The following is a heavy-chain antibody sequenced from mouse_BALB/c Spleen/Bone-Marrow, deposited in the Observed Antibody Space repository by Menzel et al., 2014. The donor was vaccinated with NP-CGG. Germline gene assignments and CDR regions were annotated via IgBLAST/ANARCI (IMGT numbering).Heavy chain of an antibody. D-gene: IGHD2-3*01. V-gene: IGHV2-6-4*01. CDR1: GFSLSRYN. CDR3: ARKDGGYYVMDY. CDR2: IWGGGGT. J-gene: IGHJ4*01. Sequence: VKLVESGPGLVAPSQNLSITCTVSGFSLSRYNIHWIRQPPGKGLEWLGMIWGGGGTDHNSALKSRLRNSKDNSKSQIFLKINSLQIDDTAMYYCARKDGGYYVMDYWGQGTSVTVSS.